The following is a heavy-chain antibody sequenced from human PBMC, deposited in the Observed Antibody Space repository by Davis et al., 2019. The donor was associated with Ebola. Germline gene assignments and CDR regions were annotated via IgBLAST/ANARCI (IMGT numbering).Heavy chain of an antibody. Sequence: GGSLRLSCAVSGFTFSNFWMSWVRQAPGKGLEWVANIKQDGSEKYYVDSVKGRFTISRDNAKNSLYLQMNSLRAEDTAVYYCARCQWGFWSGCFDYWGQGTLVTVSS. CDR3: ARCQWGFWSGCFDY. CDR2: IKQDGSEK. D-gene: IGHD3-3*01. J-gene: IGHJ4*02. V-gene: IGHV3-7*01. CDR1: GFTFSNFW.